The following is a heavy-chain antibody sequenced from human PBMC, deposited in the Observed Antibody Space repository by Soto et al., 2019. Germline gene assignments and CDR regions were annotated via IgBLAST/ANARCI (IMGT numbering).Heavy chain of an antibody. J-gene: IGHJ3*01. CDR3: ARDRGPVEYSKETSSAFDF. CDR2: TYYRSKWYN. V-gene: IGHV6-1*01. CDR1: GDSVSSNSAA. Sequence: SQTLSLTCAISGDSVSSNSAAWNWIRQSPSRGLEWLGRTYYRSKWYNDYAVSVKSRITINPDTSKNQFSLQLNSVTPEDTAVYYCARDRGPVEYSKETSSAFDFWGQGTMVTVSS. D-gene: IGHD6-6*01.